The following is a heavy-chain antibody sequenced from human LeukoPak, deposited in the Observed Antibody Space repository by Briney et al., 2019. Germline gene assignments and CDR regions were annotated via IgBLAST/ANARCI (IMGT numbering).Heavy chain of an antibody. J-gene: IGHJ4*02. CDR3: ARGERDNWGTGANYFDY. D-gene: IGHD1-1*01. Sequence: SGTLSLTCAVSGGSISSSNWWSWVRQPPGKGLEWIGEIYHSGSTNYNPSLKSRVTISVDKSKNQFSLKLSSVTAADTAVYYCARGERDNWGTGANYFDYWGQGTLVTVSS. CDR2: IYHSGST. V-gene: IGHV4-4*02. CDR1: GGSISSSNW.